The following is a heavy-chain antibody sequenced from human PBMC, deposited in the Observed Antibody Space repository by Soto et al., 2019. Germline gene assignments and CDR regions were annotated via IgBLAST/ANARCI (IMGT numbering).Heavy chain of an antibody. D-gene: IGHD1-20*01. CDR3: ARVTGPRTTGLHDY. CDR2: IIPIFGTA. J-gene: IGHJ4*02. V-gene: IGHV1-69*12. Sequence: QVQLVQSGAEVKKPGSSVKVSCKASGGTFSSYAISWVRQAPGQGLEWMGGIIPIFGTANYAQKFQGRVTXIAYEXXSTAYMELSSLRSEDTAVYYCARVTGPRTTGLHDYWGQGTLVTVSS. CDR1: GGTFSSYA.